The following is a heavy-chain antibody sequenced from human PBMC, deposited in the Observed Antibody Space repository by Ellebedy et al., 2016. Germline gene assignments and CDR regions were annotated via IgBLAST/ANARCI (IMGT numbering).Heavy chain of an antibody. D-gene: IGHD4-17*01. CDR2: VYYSANT. CDR1: GGSITSGDYY. CDR3: ARTPGE. V-gene: IGHV4-31*03. J-gene: IGHJ4*02. Sequence: LRLXXTVSGGSITSGDYYWTWIRQHPGKGLEWIGYVYYSANTYYNPSLKSRITISVDTSKNQFSLKLSSVTAADTAVYYCARTPGEWGQGTLVTVSS.